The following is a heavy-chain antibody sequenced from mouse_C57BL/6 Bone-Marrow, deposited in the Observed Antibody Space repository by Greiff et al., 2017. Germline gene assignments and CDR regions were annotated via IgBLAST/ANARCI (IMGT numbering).Heavy chain of an antibody. V-gene: IGHV1-58*01. D-gene: IGHD1-1*01. CDR2: LSIGNGYT. CDR3: APYYGRSY. CDR1: GYTFTSYG. Sequence: EVQLQQSGAELVRPGSSVKMSCKTSGYTFTSYGINWVKQRPGQGLEWIGYLSIGNGYTEYNEKFKGKATLTSDTYASTASMQLSSLTSEDSAIYFCAPYYGRSYWGQGTLVTVSA. J-gene: IGHJ3*01.